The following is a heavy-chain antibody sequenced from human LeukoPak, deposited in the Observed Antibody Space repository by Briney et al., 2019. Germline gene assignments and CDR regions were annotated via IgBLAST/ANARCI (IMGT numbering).Heavy chain of an antibody. Sequence: PSETLSLTCTVSGGSISSYYWSWIRQPAGKGLEWIGRIYTSGSTNYNPALESRVHMSVDTYKNQSSQKLSSVTAADTAVYYCAREAESGSSYWGQGTLVSDCS. CDR1: GGSISSYY. CDR3: AREAESGSSY. V-gene: IGHV4-4*07. CDR2: IYTSGST. J-gene: IGHJ4*02. D-gene: IGHD1-26*01.